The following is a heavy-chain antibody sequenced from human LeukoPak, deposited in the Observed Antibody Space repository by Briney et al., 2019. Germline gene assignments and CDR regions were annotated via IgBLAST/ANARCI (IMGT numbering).Heavy chain of an antibody. D-gene: IGHD3-3*01. Sequence: SETLSLTCTVSGGSISSGSYYWSWIRQPAGKGLEWIGRIYTSGSTNYNPSLKSRVTISVDTSMNQFSLKLSSVTAADTAVYYCARDRAHYDFWSGSSSYYYYYMDVWGKGTTVTVSS. J-gene: IGHJ6*03. V-gene: IGHV4-61*02. CDR3: ARDRAHYDFWSGSSSYYYYYMDV. CDR2: IYTSGST. CDR1: GGSISSGSYY.